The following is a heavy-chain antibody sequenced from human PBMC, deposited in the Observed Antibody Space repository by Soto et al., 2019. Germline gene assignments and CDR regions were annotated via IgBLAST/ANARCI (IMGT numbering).Heavy chain of an antibody. CDR1: GFTFTNYA. Sequence: GASVKVSCKASGFTFTNYAIHWVRQAPGQRLEWMGWMNAGNGNTKYSRNFQGRVTITRDTSASTAYMELSSLRSEDTAVYYCARDRSSSNYYYYYGMDVWGQGTPVTVSS. V-gene: IGHV1-3*01. J-gene: IGHJ6*02. CDR3: ARDRSSSNYYYYYGMDV. CDR2: MNAGNGNT. D-gene: IGHD6-13*01.